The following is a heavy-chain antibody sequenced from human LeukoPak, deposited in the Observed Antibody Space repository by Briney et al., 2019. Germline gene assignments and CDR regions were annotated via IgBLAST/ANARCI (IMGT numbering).Heavy chain of an antibody. V-gene: IGHV4-39*07. CDR3: ARSPPEVDIYDY. Sequence: SETLSLTCTVFDGSISSSSDSWGWSRQPPGKVLEWIGSVHYSGTAYYNPSLRSRVTISVDTSKNQFSLKLSSVTAADTAVYYCARSPPEVDIYDYWGQGTLVTVSS. D-gene: IGHD5-12*01. CDR1: DGSISSSSDS. CDR2: VHYSGTA. J-gene: IGHJ4*02.